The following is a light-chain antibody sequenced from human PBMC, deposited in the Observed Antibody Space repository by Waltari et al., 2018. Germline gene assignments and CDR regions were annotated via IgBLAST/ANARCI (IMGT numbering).Light chain of an antibody. CDR1: QSVRTW. J-gene: IGKJ4*01. V-gene: IGKV1-5*03. CDR3: QQYSSNPLT. Sequence: DLQMTQSPSTLSASVGDRVIITCRTSQSVRTWLAWYQQKPGKAPKLMVYDISTLRSGVPSRFSGSGSGTEFTLTISSLQPDDFATYYCQQYSSNPLTFGGGTKVDVK. CDR2: DIS.